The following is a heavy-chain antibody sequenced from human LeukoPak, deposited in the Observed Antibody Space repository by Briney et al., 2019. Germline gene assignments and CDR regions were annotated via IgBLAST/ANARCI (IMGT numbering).Heavy chain of an antibody. V-gene: IGHV4-38-2*01. J-gene: IGHJ4*02. CDR3: AITPYDSSGYYFGFYY. Sequence: PSETLSLTCAVSGYSISSGYYWGWIRQPPGKGLEWIGSIYHSGSTYYNPSLKSRVTISVATSKNQFSLKMSSVTAADTAVYYCAITPYDSSGYYFGFYYWGQGALVTVSS. CDR2: IYHSGST. D-gene: IGHD3-22*01. CDR1: GYSISSGYY.